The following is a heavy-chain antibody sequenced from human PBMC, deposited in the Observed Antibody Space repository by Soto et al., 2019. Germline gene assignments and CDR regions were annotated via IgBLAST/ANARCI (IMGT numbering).Heavy chain of an antibody. CDR1: GDSVSSNTVA. V-gene: IGHV6-1*01. CDR2: TYYRSNWYN. CDR3: GRAISGSVDV. J-gene: IGHJ6*02. D-gene: IGHD5-12*01. Sequence: QVQLQQSGPGLVKPSQTLSLTCAVSGDSVSSNTVAWNWIRQSPSRGLEWLGRTYYRSNWYNEYAVSVRSRIDVNPDTSKNQFSLQLNFVTPEDTAVYYCGRAISGSVDVWGQGTTVTVSS.